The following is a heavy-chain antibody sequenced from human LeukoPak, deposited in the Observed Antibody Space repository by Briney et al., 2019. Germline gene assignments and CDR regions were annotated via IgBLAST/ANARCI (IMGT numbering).Heavy chain of an antibody. CDR1: GYSFTSYW. Sequence: GESLKISCKGSGYSFTSYWIGWVRQMPGKSLEWLGIIYPGDSDTRYSPSFQGQVTISADKSISTAYLQWSSLKASDTAMYYCARFDGYSSGWGGYYFDYWGQGTLVTVSS. D-gene: IGHD6-19*01. CDR3: ARFDGYSSGWGGYYFDY. V-gene: IGHV5-51*01. J-gene: IGHJ4*02. CDR2: IYPGDSDT.